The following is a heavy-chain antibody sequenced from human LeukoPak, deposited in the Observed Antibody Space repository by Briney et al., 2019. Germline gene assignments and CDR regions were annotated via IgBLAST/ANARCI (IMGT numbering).Heavy chain of an antibody. D-gene: IGHD2-2*01. CDR2: INPNSGGT. J-gene: IGHJ3*02. CDR1: GYTFTGYY. Sequence: ASVKVSCKGSGYTFTGYYMHWERQAPGQGLEWMGRINPNSGGTNYAQKFQGRVTMTRDTSISTAYMELSRLRSDDTAVYYCARDRGYCSSTSCYGDDAFDIWGQGTMVTVSS. V-gene: IGHV1-2*06. CDR3: ARDRGYCSSTSCYGDDAFDI.